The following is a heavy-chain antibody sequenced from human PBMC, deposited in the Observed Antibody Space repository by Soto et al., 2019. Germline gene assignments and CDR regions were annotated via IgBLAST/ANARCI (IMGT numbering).Heavy chain of an antibody. J-gene: IGHJ6*02. CDR1: GFTFSLYG. Sequence: QVQLVESGGGVVQPGRSLRLSCAASGFTFSLYGMHWVRQAPGKGLEWVAVIWYDGSNKFYADSVKGRFTISRDNSKNTLYLQTNSLRDEDTAVYYCARGLRGISFYGMDVWGQGTTVIVSS. D-gene: IGHD3-16*01. CDR2: IWYDGSNK. V-gene: IGHV3-33*01. CDR3: ARGLRGISFYGMDV.